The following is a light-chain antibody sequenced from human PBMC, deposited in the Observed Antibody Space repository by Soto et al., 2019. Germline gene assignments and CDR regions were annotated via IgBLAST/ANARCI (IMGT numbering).Light chain of an antibody. V-gene: IGLV2-14*03. J-gene: IGLJ1*01. CDR3: NSFTTSSTTYV. CDR2: DVS. Sequence: QSALTQPASVSGSPGQSITISCTGTSSDVGGYNYVSWYQQHPGNAPKLMIYDVSNRPSGVSNRFSGSKSGNTASLTISGRQAEDEADYYCNSFTTSSTTYVFGTGTKLTVL. CDR1: SSDVGGYNY.